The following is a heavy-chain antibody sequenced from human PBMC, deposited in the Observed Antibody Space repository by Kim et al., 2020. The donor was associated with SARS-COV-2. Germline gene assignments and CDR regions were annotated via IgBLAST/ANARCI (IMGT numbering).Heavy chain of an antibody. CDR3: ARIPRAYSSSWNNWFDP. D-gene: IGHD6-13*01. V-gene: IGHV3-48*02. Sequence: VKVRFTISRDNAKNSLYLQMNSLRDEETAVYYCARIPRAYSSSWNNWFDPWGQGTLVTVSS. J-gene: IGHJ5*02.